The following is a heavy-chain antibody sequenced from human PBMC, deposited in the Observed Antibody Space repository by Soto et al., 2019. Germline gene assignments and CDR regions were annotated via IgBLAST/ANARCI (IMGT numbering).Heavy chain of an antibody. J-gene: IGHJ4*01. Sequence: VSLRLSCAASGFTFSTYAMSWVRQAPGKGLEWVSAISGSGGSTYYADPVKGRFTISRDNSKNTLYLQMNSLRAEDTAVHYCARGLGYCSSTSCYIWFDYWGHGTLVTVSS. CDR3: ARGLGYCSSTSCYIWFDY. CDR1: GFTFSTYA. D-gene: IGHD2-2*02. V-gene: IGHV3-23*01. CDR2: ISGSGGST.